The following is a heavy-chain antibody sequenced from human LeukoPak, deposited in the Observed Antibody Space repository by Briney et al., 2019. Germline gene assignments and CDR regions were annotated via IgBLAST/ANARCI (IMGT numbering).Heavy chain of an antibody. V-gene: IGHV1-2*02. D-gene: IGHD6-19*01. J-gene: IGHJ4*02. CDR1: GYTFTGYY. CDR3: ARSPKGIAVAGLDY. Sequence: ASVKVSCKASGYTFTGYYMHWVRQAPGQGLEWMGWINPNSGGTNYAQKFQGRVTITRDTSISTAYMELSRLRSDDTAVYYCARSPKGIAVAGLDYWGQGTLVTVSS. CDR2: INPNSGGT.